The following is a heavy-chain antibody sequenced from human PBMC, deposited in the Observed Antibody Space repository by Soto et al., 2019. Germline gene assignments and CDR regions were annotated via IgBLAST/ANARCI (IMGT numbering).Heavy chain of an antibody. V-gene: IGHV5-51*01. CDR3: GRHSNWGPNYYYGVDV. Sequence: LGESLKISCKGSGYSVTSYWIAWVRQMPGKGLEWLGIIYPEDSDTKYSPSFEGQVTFSVDKSIDTAYLQWRSLKASDTAMYLCGRHSNWGPNYYYGVDVWCQGTTVTVSS. D-gene: IGHD7-27*01. CDR2: IYPEDSDT. CDR1: GYSVTSYW. J-gene: IGHJ6*02.